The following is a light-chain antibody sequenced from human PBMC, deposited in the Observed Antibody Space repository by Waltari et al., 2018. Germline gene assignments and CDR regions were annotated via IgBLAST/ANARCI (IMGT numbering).Light chain of an antibody. CDR1: QSVSTG. V-gene: IGKV3-11*01. CDR2: GAS. Sequence: SASQSVSTGLAWDRQQPDLPPCLRIYGASNRATRIPTRCSGSGAVTDFTLTISSLEPEDFAIDYCQQRSNWPPYTFGQGTKLELK. CDR3: QQRSNWPPYT. J-gene: IGKJ2*01.